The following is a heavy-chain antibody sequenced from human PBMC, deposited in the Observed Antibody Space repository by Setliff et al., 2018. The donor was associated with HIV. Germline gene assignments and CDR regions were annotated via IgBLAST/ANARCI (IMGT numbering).Heavy chain of an antibody. D-gene: IGHD3-16*01. CDR2: INHSGST. Sequence: SETLSLTCAVYGGSFSGYYWSWIRQPPGKGLEWIGEINHSGSTNYNPSLKSRVTISVDTSKNQFSLKLSSVTAADTAVYYCARGSRLRLKYNWFDPWGQGTLVTISS. CDR1: GGSFSGYY. J-gene: IGHJ5*02. V-gene: IGHV4-34*01. CDR3: ARGSRLRLKYNWFDP.